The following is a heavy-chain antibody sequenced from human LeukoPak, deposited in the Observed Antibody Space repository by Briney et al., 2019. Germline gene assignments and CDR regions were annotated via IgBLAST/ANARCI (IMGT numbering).Heavy chain of an antibody. D-gene: IGHD2-21*02. CDR3: ARGWDRIVVVTANFDY. CDR2: INPSGTTT. CDR1: GYTFTTHY. J-gene: IGHJ4*02. V-gene: IGHV1-46*01. Sequence: ASVKVSCKASGYTFTTHYMHWVRQAPGQGLEWMGLINPSGTTTNYAQKFRGRVTMTRDLSTSTDYMELSSLRSDDTAVYFCARGWDRIVVVTANFDYWGQGTLVTVSS.